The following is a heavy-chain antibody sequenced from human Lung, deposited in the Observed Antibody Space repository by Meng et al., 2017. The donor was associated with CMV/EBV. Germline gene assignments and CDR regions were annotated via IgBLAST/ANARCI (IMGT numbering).Heavy chain of an antibody. D-gene: IGHD1-14*01. V-gene: IGHV4-39*01. CDR1: GGSISSISYY. Sequence: LPPQESGPGLLTPSEPLSLTCTGSGGSISSISYYWAWIRQPPGEGLEWIGSVVYSGTTYYTSSLKSRVSISVDTSKNQFSLKLSSVTAADTAVYYCARHHHSPTFDYWGQGTLVTVSS. CDR3: ARHHHSPTFDY. J-gene: IGHJ4*02. CDR2: VVYSGTT.